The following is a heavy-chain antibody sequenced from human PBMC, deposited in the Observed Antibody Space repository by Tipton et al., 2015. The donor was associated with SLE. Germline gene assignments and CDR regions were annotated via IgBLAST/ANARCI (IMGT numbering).Heavy chain of an antibody. D-gene: IGHD3-10*01. Sequence: TLSLTCTVSGGSITSSYLSWIRQPPGKGLEWIGHIYQSGGTYYNPSLKGRVTISVDTSKNQFSLKLRSVTAADTALYYCARAKGSGTYSSGQFDSWGQGTLVTVSS. CDR2: IYQSGGT. CDR3: ARAKGSGTYSSGQFDS. CDR1: GGSITSSY. V-gene: IGHV4-59*01. J-gene: IGHJ4*02.